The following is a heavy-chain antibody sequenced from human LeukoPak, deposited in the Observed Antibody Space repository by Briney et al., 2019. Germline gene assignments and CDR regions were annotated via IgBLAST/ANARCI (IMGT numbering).Heavy chain of an antibody. CDR1: GYTFTSYG. D-gene: IGHD6-13*01. J-gene: IGHJ5*02. Sequence: ASMKVSCKASGYTFTSYGISWVRQAPGQGLEWMGWISAYNGNTNYAQRLQGRVTMTTDTSTSTAYMELRSLRSDDTAVYYCARDLSSWPGGRNNWFDPWGQGTLVTVSS. CDR3: ARDLSSWPGGRNNWFDP. CDR2: ISAYNGNT. V-gene: IGHV1-18*01.